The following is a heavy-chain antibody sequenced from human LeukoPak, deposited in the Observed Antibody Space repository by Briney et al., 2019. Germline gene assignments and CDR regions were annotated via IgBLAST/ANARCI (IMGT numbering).Heavy chain of an antibody. Sequence: GGSLRLSCAASGFTFSSYSMNWVRQAPGKGLEWVSGISGSGVYTYYADSVKGRFTISRDNTKNTLYLQMNSLRAEDTAVYYCAKDRHAPGRYCSSTSCFPFDSWGQGTLVTVSS. CDR3: AKDRHAPGRYCSSTSCFPFDS. CDR2: ISGSGVYT. CDR1: GFTFSSYS. J-gene: IGHJ5*01. V-gene: IGHV3-23*01. D-gene: IGHD2-2*01.